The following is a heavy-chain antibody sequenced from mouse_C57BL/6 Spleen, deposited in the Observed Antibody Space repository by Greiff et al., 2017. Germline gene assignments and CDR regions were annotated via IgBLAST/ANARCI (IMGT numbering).Heavy chain of an antibody. J-gene: IGHJ2*01. CDR3: TTMISPD. Sequence: EVQLQQSGAELVRPGASVKLSCTASGFNIKDDYMHWVKQRPEQGLEWIGWIDPENGDTEYASKFQGKATITADTSSNTAYLQLSSLTSEDTAVYYCTTMISPDWGQGTTLTVSS. V-gene: IGHV14-4*01. CDR1: GFNIKDDY. D-gene: IGHD2-4*01. CDR2: IDPENGDT.